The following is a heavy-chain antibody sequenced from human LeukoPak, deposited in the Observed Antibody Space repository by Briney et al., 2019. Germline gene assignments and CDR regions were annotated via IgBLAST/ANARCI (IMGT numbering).Heavy chain of an antibody. Sequence: GGSLRLSCAASGFTFSSHWMSWVRQAPGKGLEWVANIKQDGSEKYYVDSVKGRFTISRDNAKNSLYLQMNSLRAEDTAVYYCARDSTYATRFDYWGQGTLVTVSS. CDR1: GFTFSSHW. J-gene: IGHJ4*02. V-gene: IGHV3-7*01. D-gene: IGHD2-15*01. CDR2: IKQDGSEK. CDR3: ARDSTYATRFDY.